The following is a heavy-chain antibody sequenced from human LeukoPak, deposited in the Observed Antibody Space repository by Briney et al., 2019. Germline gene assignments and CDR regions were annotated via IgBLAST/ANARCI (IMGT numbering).Heavy chain of an antibody. CDR3: ARARTTSGFDY. J-gene: IGHJ4*02. V-gene: IGHV3-9*01. D-gene: IGHD4-17*01. CDR2: ISWNSGSI. CDR1: GFTFDDYA. Sequence: PGRSLRLSCAASGFTFDDYAMHWVRQAPGKGLEWVSGISWNSGSIGYADSVKGRFTISRDNSKNTLYLQMNSLRAEDTAVYYCARARTTSGFDYWGQGTLVTVSS.